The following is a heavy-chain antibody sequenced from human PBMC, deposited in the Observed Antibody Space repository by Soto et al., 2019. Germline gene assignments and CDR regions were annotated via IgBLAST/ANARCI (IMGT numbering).Heavy chain of an antibody. CDR2: ICGSTI. CDR3: ARDRGPMGSVDTMRGY. Sequence: EVQLVESGGGLVQPGGPLTLSCAASGFASSAYGMMWVRQAPGKGLECISFICGSTIYYADSVKGRFTISRDNAKNSLFLQMNNLGAEDTAVYYCARDRGPMGSVDTMRGYWGQGILVTVSS. D-gene: IGHD5-12*01. CDR1: GFASSAYG. J-gene: IGHJ4*02. V-gene: IGHV3-48*01.